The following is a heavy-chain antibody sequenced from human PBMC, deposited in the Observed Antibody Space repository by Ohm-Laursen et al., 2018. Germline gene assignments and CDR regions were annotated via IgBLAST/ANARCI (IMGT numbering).Heavy chain of an antibody. Sequence: GASVKVSCKASGYIFTTYGISWVRQAPGQGLEWMGWISGYNGDTKYAQKFQGRVTMTTDTSTSTAHMELRSLRSDDTAVYYCTRRETHLLGVFDYWGQGTLVTVSS. V-gene: IGHV1-18*04. CDR1: GYIFTTYG. D-gene: IGHD2-8*02. CDR2: ISGYNGDT. J-gene: IGHJ4*02. CDR3: TRRETHLLGVFDY.